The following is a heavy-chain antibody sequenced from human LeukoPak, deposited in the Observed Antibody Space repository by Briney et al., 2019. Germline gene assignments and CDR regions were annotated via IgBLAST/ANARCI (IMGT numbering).Heavy chain of an antibody. CDR2: IYYSGST. D-gene: IGHD6-13*01. V-gene: IGHV4-59*08. CDR1: GGSINNYY. Sequence: SEALSLTCTVSGGSINNYYWSWIRQPPGKGLEWIGYIYYSGSTNYNPSLKSRVTISVDTSKNQFSLKLSSMTAADTAVYYCARHRAAASSTWNWFDPWGQGTLVTVSS. CDR3: ARHRAAASSTWNWFDP. J-gene: IGHJ5*02.